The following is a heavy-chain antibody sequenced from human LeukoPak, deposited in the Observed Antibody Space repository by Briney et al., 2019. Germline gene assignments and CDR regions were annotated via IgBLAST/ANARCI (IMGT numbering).Heavy chain of an antibody. J-gene: IGHJ4*02. CDR2: ISAYNGNT. V-gene: IGHV1-18*01. Sequence: ASVKVSCKASGYTFTSYGISWVRQAPGQGLEWMGWISAYNGNTNYAQKLQGRVTMTTDTSKSTVYMELRSLRSDDTAVYYCARDRVTYDYVWGSYRFGYFDYWGQGTLVTVSS. CDR3: ARDRVTYDYVWGSYRFGYFDY. CDR1: GYTFTSYG. D-gene: IGHD3-16*02.